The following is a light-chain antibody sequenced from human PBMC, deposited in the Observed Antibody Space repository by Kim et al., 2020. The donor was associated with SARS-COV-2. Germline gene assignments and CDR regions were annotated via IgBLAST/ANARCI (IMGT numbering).Light chain of an antibody. CDR1: QSVSSSY. V-gene: IGKV3-20*01. Sequence: EIVLTQSPGTLSLSPGERATLSCRASQSVSSSYLACYQQKPGQAPRLLIYGASSRATGIPDRFSGSGSGTDFTLTISRLEPEDFAVYYCQQYGSSPPKLTFGGGTKVDFK. CDR3: QQYGSSPPKLT. J-gene: IGKJ4*01. CDR2: GAS.